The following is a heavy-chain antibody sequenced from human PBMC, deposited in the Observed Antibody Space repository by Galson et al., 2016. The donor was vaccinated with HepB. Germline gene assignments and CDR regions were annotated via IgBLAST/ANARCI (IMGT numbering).Heavy chain of an antibody. D-gene: IGHD5-12*01. J-gene: IGHJ5*02. CDR3: ARGGLFSGYGRPNWFDP. Sequence: SLRLSCAASGFTFSSYAMSWVRLAPGKGLEWVSSMSGSGGNTDYADSVKGRFTISKDNSKNTFYLQMNRLRAEDTAVYCCARGGLFSGYGRPNWFDPWGQGTLVTVSS. CDR2: MSGSGGNT. CDR1: GFTFSSYA. V-gene: IGHV3-23*01.